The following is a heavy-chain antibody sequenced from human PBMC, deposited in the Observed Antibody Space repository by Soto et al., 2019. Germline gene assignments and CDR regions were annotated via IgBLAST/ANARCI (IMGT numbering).Heavy chain of an antibody. CDR1: GFTFSTST. V-gene: IGHV3-21*01. J-gene: IGHJ4*02. CDR3: ARVGSPGYCSGGYCPPPDY. CDR2: ISSSSTYT. Sequence: LRLSCAASGFTFSTSTMNWVRQAPGQGLEWVSSISSSSTYTYYAASVKGRFTISRDNAKNSLYLQMNSLRAEDTAVYYCARVGSPGYCSGGYCPPPDYWGQGTLVTVSS. D-gene: IGHD2-15*01.